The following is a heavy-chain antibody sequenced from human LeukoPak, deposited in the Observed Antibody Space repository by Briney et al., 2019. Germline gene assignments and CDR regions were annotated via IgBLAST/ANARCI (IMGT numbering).Heavy chain of an antibody. D-gene: IGHD6-19*01. CDR3: AGRYSSGWYPYYYYYYGMDV. CDR1: GYTFTSYD. Sequence: GASVKVSCKASGYTFTSYDINWVRQATGQGLEWMGWMNPNSGNTGYAQEFQGRVTMTRNTSISTAYMELSSLRSEDTAVYYCAGRYSSGWYPYYYYYYGMDVWGQGTAVTVSS. CDR2: MNPNSGNT. V-gene: IGHV1-8*01. J-gene: IGHJ6*02.